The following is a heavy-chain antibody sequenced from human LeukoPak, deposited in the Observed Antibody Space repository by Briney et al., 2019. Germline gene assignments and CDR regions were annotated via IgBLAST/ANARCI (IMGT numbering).Heavy chain of an antibody. CDR3: ARADYGGSSWFDP. CDR2: IYHSGST. CDR1: GGSISSGGYS. V-gene: IGHV4-30-2*01. J-gene: IGHJ5*02. D-gene: IGHD4-23*01. Sequence: SSETLSLTCAVSGGSISSGGYSWRWIRQPPGKGLEWIGYIYHSGSTYYNPSLKSRVTISVDRSKNQFSLKLSSVTAADTAVYYCARADYGGSSWFDPWGQGTLVTVSS.